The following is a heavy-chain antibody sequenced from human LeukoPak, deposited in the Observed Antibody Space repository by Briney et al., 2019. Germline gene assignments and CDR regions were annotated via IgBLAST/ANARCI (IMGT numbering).Heavy chain of an antibody. CDR2: IYYSGST. Sequence: PSETLSLTCTVSGDSINNYYWNWIRQPPGKGLEWIGYIYYSGSTYYNPSLKSRVTISVDTSKNQFSLKLSSVTAADTAVYYCAGGEVGSSWYVGRWGQGTLVTVSS. J-gene: IGHJ4*02. CDR1: GDSINNYY. D-gene: IGHD6-13*01. V-gene: IGHV4-59*01. CDR3: AGGEVGSSWYVGR.